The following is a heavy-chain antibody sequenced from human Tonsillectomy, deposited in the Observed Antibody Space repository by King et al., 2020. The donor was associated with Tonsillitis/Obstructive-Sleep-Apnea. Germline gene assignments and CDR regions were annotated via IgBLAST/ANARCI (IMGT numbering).Heavy chain of an antibody. CDR3: AREGGWDYGGNRDY. J-gene: IGHJ4*02. CDR1: GFTFSSYW. CDR2: INSDGSST. V-gene: IGHV3-74*01. Sequence: VQLVESGGGLVQPGGSLRLSCAASGFTFSSYWMHWVRQAPGKGLVWVSRINSDGSSTSYADSVKGRFTLSRDNAKNTLYLQMNSLRAEDTAMYYCAREGGWDYGGNRDYWGQGTLVTVSS. D-gene: IGHD4-23*01.